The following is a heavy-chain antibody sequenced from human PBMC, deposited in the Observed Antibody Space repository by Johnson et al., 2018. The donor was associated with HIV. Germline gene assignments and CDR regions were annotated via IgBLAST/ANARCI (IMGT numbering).Heavy chain of an antibody. CDR3: ARDVIKVIAARDDAFDI. CDR1: GFTFSDYY. Sequence: QVQLVESGGGLVKPGGSLRLSCAASGFTFSDYYMSWIHQAPGKGLEWVSYISSSGSTIYYADSVKGRFTISRDNAKNSLYLQMNSLRAEDTAVYYCARDVIKVIAARDDAFDIWGQGTMVTVSS. V-gene: IGHV3-11*04. D-gene: IGHD6-6*01. J-gene: IGHJ3*02. CDR2: ISSSGSTI.